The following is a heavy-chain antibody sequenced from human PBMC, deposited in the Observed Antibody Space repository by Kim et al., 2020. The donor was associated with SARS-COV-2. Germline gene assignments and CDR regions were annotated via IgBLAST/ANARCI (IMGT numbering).Heavy chain of an antibody. D-gene: IGHD2-2*01. V-gene: IGHV1-2*04. CDR3: ARAWGYCSSTSCAFFDY. Sequence: ASVKVSCKASGYTFTGYYMHWVRQAPGQGLEWMGWINPNSGGTNYAQKFQGWVTMTRDTSISTAYMELSRLRSDDTAVYYCARAWGYCSSTSCAFFDYWGQGTLVTVSS. J-gene: IGHJ4*02. CDR1: GYTFTGYY. CDR2: INPNSGGT.